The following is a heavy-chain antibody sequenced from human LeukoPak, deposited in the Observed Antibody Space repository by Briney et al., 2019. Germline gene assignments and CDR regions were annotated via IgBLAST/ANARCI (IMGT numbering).Heavy chain of an antibody. CDR1: GGSINNYY. Sequence: SETLSLTCTVSGGSINNYYWSWIRQPAGKGLEWIGRIYTTGSTNYNPSLKSRITMSVDTSKNQFSLRLSSVTAADTAVYHCARGRDGYKLDYWGQGTLVTVSS. D-gene: IGHD5-24*01. V-gene: IGHV4-4*07. CDR3: ARGRDGYKLDY. CDR2: IYTTGST. J-gene: IGHJ4*02.